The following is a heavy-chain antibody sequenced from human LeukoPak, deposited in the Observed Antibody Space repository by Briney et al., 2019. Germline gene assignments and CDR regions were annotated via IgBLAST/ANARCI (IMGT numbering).Heavy chain of an antibody. Sequence: PGGSLRLSCAASGFTFSSHAMNWVRQAPGKGLEWVSGITSGGERTYYRDSVKGRFAISRDNFRDTVFLQMNSLTDEDTAVYYCADDFDNWGQGTLITVSS. CDR1: GFTFSSHA. J-gene: IGHJ4*02. CDR2: ITSGGERT. CDR3: ADDFDN. V-gene: IGHV3-23*01.